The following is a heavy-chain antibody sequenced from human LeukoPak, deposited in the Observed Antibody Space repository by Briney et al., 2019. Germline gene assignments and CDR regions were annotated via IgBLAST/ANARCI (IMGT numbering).Heavy chain of an antibody. CDR2: ISSGSSSK. Sequence: GGSLRLSCAASGFTFNAYTMNWVRQAPGKGLEWVSYISSGSSSKDYADSVKGRFTVSRDNAKKSLFLQMNSLRVEDTAVYCCVTGGRQAVMTYWGQGTLVTVSS. CDR1: GFTFNAYT. V-gene: IGHV3-48*01. CDR3: VTGGRQAVMTY. D-gene: IGHD2-21*01. J-gene: IGHJ4*02.